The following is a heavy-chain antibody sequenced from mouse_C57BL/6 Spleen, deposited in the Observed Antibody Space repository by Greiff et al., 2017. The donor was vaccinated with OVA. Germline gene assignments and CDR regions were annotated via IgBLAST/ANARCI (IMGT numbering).Heavy chain of an antibody. Sequence: EVKVVESGGDLVKPGGSLKLSCAASGFTFSSYGMSWVRQTPDKRLEWVATISSGGSYTYYPDSVKGRFTISRDNAKNTLYLQMSSLKSEDTAMYYCARQGSDAMDYWGQGTSVTVSS. CDR3: ARQGSDAMDY. CDR1: GFTFSSYG. CDR2: ISSGGSYT. J-gene: IGHJ4*01. V-gene: IGHV5-6*01.